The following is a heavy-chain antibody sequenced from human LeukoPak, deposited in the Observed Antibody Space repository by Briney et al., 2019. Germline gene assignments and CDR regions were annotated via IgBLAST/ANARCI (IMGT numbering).Heavy chain of an antibody. D-gene: IGHD2-2*02. V-gene: IGHV3-11*01. Sequence: PGGSLRLSCAASGFTFSDYYMSWIRQAPGKGLEWVSYISSSGSTIYYADSVKGRSTISGDNAKNSLYLQMNSLRAEDTAVYYCAREGAGPAAINYFDYWGQGTLVTVSS. CDR2: ISSSGSTI. CDR1: GFTFSDYY. J-gene: IGHJ4*02. CDR3: AREGAGPAAINYFDY.